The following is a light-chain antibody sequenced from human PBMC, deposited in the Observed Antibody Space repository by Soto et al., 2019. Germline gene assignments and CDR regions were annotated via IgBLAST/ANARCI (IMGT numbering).Light chain of an antibody. CDR2: SNN. CDR3: AAWDDSLDGHVV. CDR1: SSNIGSNT. J-gene: IGLJ2*01. V-gene: IGLV1-44*01. Sequence: QSVLTQPPSASGTPGQRVTISCSGSSSNIGSNTVNWYQKLPGTAPELIIYSNNQRPSGVPDRFSGSKSGTSASLAISGLQSEDEADYYCAAWDDSLDGHVVFGGGTKLTVL.